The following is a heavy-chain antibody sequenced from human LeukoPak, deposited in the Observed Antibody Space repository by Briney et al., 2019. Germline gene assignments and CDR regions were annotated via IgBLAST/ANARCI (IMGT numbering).Heavy chain of an antibody. CDR1: GGSFSGCY. CDR2: INHSGST. V-gene: IGHV4-34*01. Sequence: SETLSLTCAVYGGSFSGCYWSWIRQPPGKGLEWIGEINHSGSTNYNPSLKSRVTISVDTSKNQFSLKLSSVTAADTAVYYCARRPPDIVVVVASVPNGFDPWGQGTLVTVSS. CDR3: ARRPPDIVVVVASVPNGFDP. D-gene: IGHD2-15*01. J-gene: IGHJ5*02.